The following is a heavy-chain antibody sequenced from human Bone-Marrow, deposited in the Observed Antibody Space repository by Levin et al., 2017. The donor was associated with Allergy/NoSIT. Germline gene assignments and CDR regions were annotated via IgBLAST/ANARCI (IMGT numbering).Heavy chain of an antibody. Sequence: GESLKISCAASGFTFSSYAMHWVRQAPGKGLEWVAVISYDGSNKYYADSVKGRFTISRDNSKNTLYLQMNSLRAEDTAVYYCARDILGLPNYYYYYGMDVWGQGTTVTVSS. J-gene: IGHJ6*02. D-gene: IGHD3-9*01. CDR2: ISYDGSNK. V-gene: IGHV3-30-3*01. CDR3: ARDILGLPNYYYYYGMDV. CDR1: GFTFSSYA.